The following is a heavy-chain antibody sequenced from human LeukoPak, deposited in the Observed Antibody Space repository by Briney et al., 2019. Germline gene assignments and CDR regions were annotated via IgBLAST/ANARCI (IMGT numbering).Heavy chain of an antibody. J-gene: IGHJ3*02. Sequence: SETLSLTCTVSGGSISSYYWSWIRQPPGKGLEWIGYIYHSGSTNYNPSLKSRVTISVDTSKNQFSLKLSSVTAADTAVYYCARGGCSGGSCYVPPDDAFDIWGQGTMVTVSS. D-gene: IGHD2-15*01. V-gene: IGHV4-59*01. CDR3: ARGGCSGGSCYVPPDDAFDI. CDR2: IYHSGST. CDR1: GGSISSYY.